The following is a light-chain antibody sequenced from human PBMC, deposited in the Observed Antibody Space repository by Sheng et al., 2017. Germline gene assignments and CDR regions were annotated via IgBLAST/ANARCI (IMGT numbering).Light chain of an antibody. CDR3: QKYNSAPLT. CDR2: ATS. Sequence: DIQMTQSPSSLSASAGDRVTITCRASPAISSYLAWYQQKPGKVPKLLIYATSTLQPGVPSRFSGSGFGTDFTLTISSLQPEDVATYYCQKYNSAPLTFGGWTKVEIK. CDR1: PAISSY. J-gene: IGKJ4*01. V-gene: IGKV1-27*01.